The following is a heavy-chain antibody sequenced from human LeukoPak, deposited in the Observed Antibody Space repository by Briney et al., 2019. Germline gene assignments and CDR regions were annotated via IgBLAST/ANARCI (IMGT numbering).Heavy chain of an antibody. D-gene: IGHD2-15*01. J-gene: IGHJ4*02. Sequence: GESLKISCKGSGYRFTSYWIGWVRQMPGKGLEWMGIIYPGDSDTRYSPSFQGQVTISADKSISTAYLQWSSLKASDTAMYYCARRFGGYCSGGSCYSPYSFDHWGQGTLVTVSS. CDR3: ARRFGGYCSGGSCYSPYSFDH. V-gene: IGHV5-51*01. CDR2: IYPGDSDT. CDR1: GYRFTSYW.